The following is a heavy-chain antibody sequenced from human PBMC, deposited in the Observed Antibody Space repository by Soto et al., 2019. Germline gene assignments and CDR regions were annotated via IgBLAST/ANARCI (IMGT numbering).Heavy chain of an antibody. Sequence: EVHLVESGGDLIQPGGSLRLSCAASGFDISTNYMSWVRQAPGQGLEWVSVIYKDESTQYPDSVRGRFIISRDNSKNTLFLQMNSLRAEDTAVYFCARERSGTIYYDNSGFLYWGRGTLVTVSS. CDR2: IYKDEST. CDR3: ARERSGTIYYDNSGFLY. J-gene: IGHJ4*02. V-gene: IGHV3-53*01. D-gene: IGHD3-22*01. CDR1: GFDISTNY.